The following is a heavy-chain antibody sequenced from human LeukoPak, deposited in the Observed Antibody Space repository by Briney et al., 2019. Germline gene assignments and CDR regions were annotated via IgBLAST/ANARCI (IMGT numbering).Heavy chain of an antibody. J-gene: IGHJ4*02. CDR2: IKQDGSEK. Sequence: GGSLRLSCAASGITFSSHWMSWVRQAAGKGLEWVANIKQDGSEKYYVDSVKGRFTISRDNAKNSLYLQMNSLRAEDTAVYYCATGDVSSSGEFDYWGQGTLVTVSS. CDR3: ATGDVSSSGEFDY. CDR1: GITFSSHW. D-gene: IGHD6-6*01. V-gene: IGHV3-7*01.